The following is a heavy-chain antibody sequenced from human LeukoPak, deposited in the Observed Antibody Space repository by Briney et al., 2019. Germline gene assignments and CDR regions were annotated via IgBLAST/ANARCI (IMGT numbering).Heavy chain of an antibody. CDR1: GYSFTAYY. Sequence: ASVKVSCKASGYSFTAYYMNWVRQAPGQGLEWMGWINPNSGGANYAEKFQGRVTMTRDTSISTAYMEVSSLRSDDTAVYYCARIGYNHYFDYWGQGTLVTVSS. D-gene: IGHD1-14*01. CDR3: ARIGYNHYFDY. J-gene: IGHJ4*02. V-gene: IGHV1-2*02. CDR2: INPNSGGA.